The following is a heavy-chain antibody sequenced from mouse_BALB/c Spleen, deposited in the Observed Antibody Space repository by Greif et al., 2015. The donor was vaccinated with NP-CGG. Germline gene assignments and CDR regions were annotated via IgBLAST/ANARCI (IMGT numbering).Heavy chain of an antibody. CDR3: TRLGNYGY. Sequence: LQQPGSELVRPGASVKLSCKASGCTFTSYWMHWVKQRPGQGLEWIGNIYPGSGSTNYDEKFKSKATLTVDTSSSTAYMQLSSLTSEDSAVYYCTRLGNYGYWGQGTTLTVSS. V-gene: IGHV1S22*01. D-gene: IGHD2-1*01. CDR2: IYPGSGST. CDR1: GCTFTSYW. J-gene: IGHJ2*01.